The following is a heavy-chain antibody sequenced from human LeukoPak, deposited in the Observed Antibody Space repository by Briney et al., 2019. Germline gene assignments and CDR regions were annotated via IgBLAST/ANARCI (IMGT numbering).Heavy chain of an antibody. J-gene: IGHJ6*02. V-gene: IGHV3-66*01. Sequence: GGSLRLSCAASGFTVSSNYMSWVRRAPGKGLEWVSVIYSGGSTYYADSVKGRFTISRDNSKNTLYLQMNSLRAEDTAVYYCARDLSYYDSSGYYYYYYGMDVWGQGTTVTVSS. CDR3: ARDLSYYDSSGYYYYYYGMDV. CDR2: IYSGGST. D-gene: IGHD3-22*01. CDR1: GFTVSSNY.